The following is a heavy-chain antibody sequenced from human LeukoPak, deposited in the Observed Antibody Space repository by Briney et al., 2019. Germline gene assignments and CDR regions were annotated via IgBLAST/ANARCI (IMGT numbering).Heavy chain of an antibody. V-gene: IGHV3-74*01. Sequence: PGGSLRLSCAASGFTFSSYWMHWVRQAPGKGLVWVSRINSDGSSTSYADSVKGRFTISRDNAKNTPYLQMNSLRAEDTAVYYCARAYTMIVVAIGGAGVWGQGTLVTVSS. CDR1: GFTFSSYW. D-gene: IGHD3-22*01. CDR2: INSDGSST. CDR3: ARAYTMIVVAIGGAGV. J-gene: IGHJ4*02.